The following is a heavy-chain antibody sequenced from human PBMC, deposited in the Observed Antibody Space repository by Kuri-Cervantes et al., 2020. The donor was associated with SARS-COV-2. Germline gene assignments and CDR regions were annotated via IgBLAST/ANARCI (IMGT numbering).Heavy chain of an antibody. D-gene: IGHD4-11*01. Sequence: SQTLSLTCAVSVGSISSGGYYWSWIRQHPGKGLEWIGYIYYSGSTYYNPSLKSRVTISVDTSKNQFSLKLSSVTAADTAVYYCARVITDVTTVYFDYWGQGTLVTVSS. CDR1: VGSISSGGYY. V-gene: IGHV4-31*02. J-gene: IGHJ4*02. CDR2: IYYSGST. CDR3: ARVITDVTTVYFDY.